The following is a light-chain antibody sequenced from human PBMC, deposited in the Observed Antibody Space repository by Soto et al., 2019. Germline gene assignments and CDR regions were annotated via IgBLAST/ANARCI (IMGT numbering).Light chain of an antibody. Sequence: EIVMTQSPATLSVSPGERATLSCRASQSVSSNLAWYQQKPGQAPRLLIYGASIRATGIPARFSGSGSGTEFTLTISSLQSEDFAVYYCQQHNNWPITFGQGTRLEIK. CDR3: QQHNNWPIT. CDR2: GAS. CDR1: QSVSSN. J-gene: IGKJ5*01. V-gene: IGKV3D-15*01.